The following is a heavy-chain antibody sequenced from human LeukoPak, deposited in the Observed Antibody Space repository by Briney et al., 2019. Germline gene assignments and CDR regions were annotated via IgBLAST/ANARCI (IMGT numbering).Heavy chain of an antibody. Sequence: GGSLRLSCAASGFTFSRYSMNWVRQAPGKGLEWVSYISPSSSSIHYADSVKGRFTISRDNAKNSLYMQMNSLRDEDTAVYYCVRDRVGPDYWGQGTLVTVSS. CDR3: VRDRVGPDY. CDR1: GFTFSRYS. J-gene: IGHJ4*02. CDR2: ISPSSSSI. D-gene: IGHD1-26*01. V-gene: IGHV3-48*02.